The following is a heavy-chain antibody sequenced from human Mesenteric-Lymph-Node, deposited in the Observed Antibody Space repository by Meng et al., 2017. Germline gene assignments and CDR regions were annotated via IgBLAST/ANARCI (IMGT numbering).Heavy chain of an antibody. CDR1: GGSFSGYY. CDR2: INHSGST. CDR3: ARGQKGYFDL. Sequence: QVQTKQWGAGLLKPSETLSLTCAVYGGSFSGYYWSWIRQPPGKGLEWIGEINHSGSTNYNPSLKSRVTISVDTSKNQFSLKLSSVTAADTAVYYCARGQKGYFDLWGRGTLVTVSS. V-gene: IGHV4-34*01. J-gene: IGHJ2*01.